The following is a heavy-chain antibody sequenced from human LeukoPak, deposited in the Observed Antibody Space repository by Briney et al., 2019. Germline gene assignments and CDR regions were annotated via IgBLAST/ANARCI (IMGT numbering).Heavy chain of an antibody. V-gene: IGHV7-4-1*02. D-gene: IGHD5-12*01. J-gene: IGHJ3*02. Sequence: ASVKVSCKASGYTFTSYGISWVRQAPGQGLEWMGWINTNTGNPTYAQGFTGRFVFSLDTSVSTAYLQISSLKAEDTAVYYCAERGGGYDRYNDAFDIWGQGTMVTVSS. CDR1: GYTFTSYG. CDR3: AERGGGYDRYNDAFDI. CDR2: INTNTGNP.